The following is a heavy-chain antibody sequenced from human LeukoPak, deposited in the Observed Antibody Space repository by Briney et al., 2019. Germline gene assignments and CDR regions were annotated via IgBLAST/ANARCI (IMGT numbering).Heavy chain of an antibody. CDR3: VRGGGYFFDY. J-gene: IGHJ4*02. V-gene: IGHV3-72*01. D-gene: IGHD4-23*01. CDR2: VRNKDHNYMT. Sequence: GGSLRLSCVASGFIFSDQYMDWVRHAPGKGLEWLGRVRNKDHNYMTEYAASVKGRFSSSRDDPSNSLLLQMHSLTVEDTAVYYCVRGGGYFFDYWGRGTLVTVS. CDR1: GFIFSDQY.